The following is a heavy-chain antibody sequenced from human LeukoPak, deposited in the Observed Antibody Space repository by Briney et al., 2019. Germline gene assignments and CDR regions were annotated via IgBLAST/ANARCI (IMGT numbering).Heavy chain of an antibody. CDR3: AREGCGGDCYDY. V-gene: IGHV3-66*01. CDR2: IYSGGTT. CDR1: GFTVSSNY. J-gene: IGHJ4*02. D-gene: IGHD2-21*01. Sequence: GGSLRLSCAASGFTVSSNYMSWVRQAPGKGLEWVSVIYSGGTTYYADSVKGRFTISRDNSKNTLYLQMNSLRAEDTAVYYCAREGCGGDCYDYWGQGTLVPVSS.